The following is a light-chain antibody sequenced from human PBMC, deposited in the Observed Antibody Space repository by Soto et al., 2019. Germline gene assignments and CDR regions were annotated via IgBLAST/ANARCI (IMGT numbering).Light chain of an antibody. CDR3: TSYAGSNIWV. CDR2: EVS. Sequence: QSALTQPPSASGSPGQSVTISCTGSSSDVGAYNYVSWYQQYPGKAPKLMIYEVSKRPSGVPDRFSGSKSGKPAALTVSGLQPEDEAEYHCTSYAGSNIWVFGGGTQLTVL. CDR1: SSDVGAYNY. V-gene: IGLV2-8*01. J-gene: IGLJ3*02.